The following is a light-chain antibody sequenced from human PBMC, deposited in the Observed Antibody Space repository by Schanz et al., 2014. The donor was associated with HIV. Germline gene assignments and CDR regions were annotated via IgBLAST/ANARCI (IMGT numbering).Light chain of an antibody. Sequence: QSALTQPASVSGSPGQSITISCTGTSSDIGAYNYVSWYQQHPGKAPKLMIYDGSNRPSGVPDRFSGSKSGTSASLAISGLQSEDEADYYCVSWDGSLNGLVFGGGTKLTVL. CDR3: VSWDGSLNGLV. V-gene: IGLV2-14*03. CDR1: SSDIGAYNY. CDR2: DGS. J-gene: IGLJ2*01.